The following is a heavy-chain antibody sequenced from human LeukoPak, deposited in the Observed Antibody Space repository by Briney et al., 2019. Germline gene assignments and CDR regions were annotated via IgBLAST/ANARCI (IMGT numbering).Heavy chain of an antibody. CDR1: GFTFSRYS. CDR2: ISSGSSFM. Sequence: GGSLRLSCAASGFTFSRYSMNWVRQAPGKGLEWVSSISSGSSFMYYADSVKGRFTISRDNAKNSLYLQMNSLRAKDTALYYCARDYYDSSGSSWFDPWGQGTLVTVS. CDR3: ARDYYDSSGSSWFDP. J-gene: IGHJ5*02. D-gene: IGHD3-22*01. V-gene: IGHV3-21*01.